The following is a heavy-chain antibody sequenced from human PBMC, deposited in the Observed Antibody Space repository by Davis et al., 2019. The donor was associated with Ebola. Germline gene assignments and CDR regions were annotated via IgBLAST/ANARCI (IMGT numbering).Heavy chain of an antibody. CDR3: ARVGDYCSSTSCSYFDY. J-gene: IGHJ4*02. CDR2: ISSSSSYT. CDR1: GFTFSSYA. V-gene: IGHV3-21*05. Sequence: GESLKISCAASGFTFSSYAMSWVRQAPGKGLEWVSYISSSSSYTNYADSVKGRFTISRDNAKNSLYLQMNSLRAEDTAVYYCARVGDYCSSTSCSYFDYWGQGTLVTVSS. D-gene: IGHD2-2*01.